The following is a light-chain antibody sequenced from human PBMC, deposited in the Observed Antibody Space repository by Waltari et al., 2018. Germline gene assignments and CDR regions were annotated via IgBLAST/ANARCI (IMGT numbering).Light chain of an antibody. CDR1: QTVRTSY. CDR2: GAS. J-gene: IGKJ4*01. V-gene: IGKV3-20*01. Sequence: EIVLTQSPGTLSLSPGERATLSCRTSQTVRTSYLALYKQKPGQAPTLLIYGASSRSPGIPDRFSGSGSVTDFSLTISSLDPEDFAVYYCQQYDISPLTFGGGTKVEIK. CDR3: QQYDISPLT.